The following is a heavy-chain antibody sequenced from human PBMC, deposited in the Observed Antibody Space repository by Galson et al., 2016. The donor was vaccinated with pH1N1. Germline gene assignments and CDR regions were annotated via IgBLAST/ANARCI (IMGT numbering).Heavy chain of an antibody. Sequence: SVKVSCKASGGTFGSFGINWVRQAPGQGLERMGGIIPIFNTAKYARNFQGRVTITADESTTTAYMELSSLRSDDTAVYFCAREDYYDTDLSDWYFDLWGRGTLLTVSS. CDR2: IIPIFNTA. D-gene: IGHD3-22*01. J-gene: IGHJ2*01. CDR3: AREDYYDTDLSDWYFDL. V-gene: IGHV1-69*13. CDR1: GGTFGSFG.